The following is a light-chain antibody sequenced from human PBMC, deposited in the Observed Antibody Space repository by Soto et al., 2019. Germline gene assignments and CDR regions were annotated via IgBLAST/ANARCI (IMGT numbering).Light chain of an antibody. J-gene: IGKJ1*01. CDR3: QKYGSSPLK. V-gene: IGKV3-20*01. CDR2: GAS. Sequence: EIVLAQSPGTLCLSAGEGATVSCSPSQSVSSNFLAWYQQKPGQAPRLLIYGASSRATGIPDRFSGSGSGTDFTLTISRLEPEDFAVYYCQKYGSSPLKFGQGTKVDIK. CDR1: QSVSSNF.